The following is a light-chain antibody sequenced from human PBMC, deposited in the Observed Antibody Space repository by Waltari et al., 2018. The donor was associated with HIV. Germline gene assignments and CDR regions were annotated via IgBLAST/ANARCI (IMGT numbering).Light chain of an antibody. Sequence: QSALTQPASVSGSLGQSITISCTGTSSDVGAYNSVSWYQQRPGKVPKLLIYEVNSRPSGIDNRFSGSKSGNTASLTISGLQVEDEADYYCSSFTGSNTYVFGCGTKVTVL. J-gene: IGLJ1*01. V-gene: IGLV2-14*01. CDR1: SSDVGAYNS. CDR3: SSFTGSNTYV. CDR2: EVN.